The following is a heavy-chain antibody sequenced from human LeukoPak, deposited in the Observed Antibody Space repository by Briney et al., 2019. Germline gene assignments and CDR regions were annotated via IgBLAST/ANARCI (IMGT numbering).Heavy chain of an antibody. J-gene: IGHJ5*02. Sequence: ASVKVSCKASGYTFTSYGITWVRQAPGQGLEWMGWITTYNGNTNYAQKFQGRVTMTRDTSTSTVYMELSSLRSEDTAVYYCARGDIVVVPAAPNWFDPWGQGTLVTVSS. D-gene: IGHD2-2*01. CDR2: ITTYNGNT. CDR3: ARGDIVVVPAAPNWFDP. CDR1: GYTFTSYG. V-gene: IGHV1-18*01.